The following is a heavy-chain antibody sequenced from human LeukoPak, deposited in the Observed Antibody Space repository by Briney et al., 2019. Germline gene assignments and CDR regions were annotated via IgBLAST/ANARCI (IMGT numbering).Heavy chain of an antibody. CDR1: GGSFSGYY. D-gene: IGHD7-27*01. J-gene: IGHJ4*02. CDR2: INHSGST. Sequence: SETLSLTCAVYGGSFSGYYWSWIRQPPGKGLEWIGEINHSGSTNYNPSLKSRVTISVDTSRNRFSLKLSSVTAADTAVYYCARGWAYYFDYWGQGTLVTVSS. CDR3: ARGWAYYFDY. V-gene: IGHV4-34*01.